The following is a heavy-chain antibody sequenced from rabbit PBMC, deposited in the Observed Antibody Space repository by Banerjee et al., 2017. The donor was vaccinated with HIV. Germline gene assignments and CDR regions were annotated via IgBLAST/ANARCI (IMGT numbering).Heavy chain of an antibody. Sequence: QEQLVESGGGLVQPEGSLTLTCTASGFSLSNNYWICWVRQAPGKGLEWIACIYNGDGSTYYASWVNGRFTISKTSSTTVTLQMTSLTAADTATYFCARDLTGSRTNLWGQGTLVTVS. CDR2: IYNGDGST. D-gene: IGHD4-2*01. V-gene: IGHV1S45*01. J-gene: IGHJ4*01. CDR3: ARDLTGSRTNL. CDR1: GFSLSNNYW.